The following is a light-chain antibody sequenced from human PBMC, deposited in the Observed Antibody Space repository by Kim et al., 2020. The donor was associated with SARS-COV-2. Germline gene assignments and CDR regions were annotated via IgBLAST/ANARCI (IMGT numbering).Light chain of an antibody. CDR3: QQYGNSPSWT. CDR1: QSVSSSY. V-gene: IGKV3-20*01. J-gene: IGKJ1*01. Sequence: EIVLTQSPGTLSLSPGERATLSCRASQSVSSSYLAWYQHKPGQAPRLLIYGASSRATGIPDRFSGSGSGTDFTLTISRLEPEDFAVYYCQQYGNSPSWTFGQGAKVDIK. CDR2: GAS.